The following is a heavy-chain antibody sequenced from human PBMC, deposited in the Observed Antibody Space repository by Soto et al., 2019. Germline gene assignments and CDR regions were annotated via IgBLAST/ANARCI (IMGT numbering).Heavy chain of an antibody. J-gene: IGHJ6*02. CDR2: FIPIFGTS. Sequence: QVQLVQSGAEVKNPVSSVKVSCKAYGGTFSTYGISWVRQAPGQGLEWMGGFIPIFGTSNYAQKFQGRLTISADEPTSTAYMELSSLRSDDTAVYYCARGELKTGSVPYSMDVWGQGTTVAVSS. V-gene: IGHV1-69*01. D-gene: IGHD1-1*01. CDR3: ARGELKTGSVPYSMDV. CDR1: GGTFSTYG.